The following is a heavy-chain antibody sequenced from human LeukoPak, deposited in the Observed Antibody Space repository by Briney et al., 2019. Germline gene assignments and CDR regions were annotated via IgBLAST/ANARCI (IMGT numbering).Heavy chain of an antibody. V-gene: IGHV3-9*01. J-gene: IGHJ1*01. CDR2: ISWNSGSI. CDR1: GFTFDDYA. Sequence: PGGSLRLSCAASGFTFDDYAMHWVRQAPGKGLEWVSGISWNSGSIGYADSVKGRFTISRDNAKNSLYLQMNSLRAEDTALYYCAKDYSSGWYRMGYFQHWGQGTLVTLSS. D-gene: IGHD6-19*01. CDR3: AKDYSSGWYRMGYFQH.